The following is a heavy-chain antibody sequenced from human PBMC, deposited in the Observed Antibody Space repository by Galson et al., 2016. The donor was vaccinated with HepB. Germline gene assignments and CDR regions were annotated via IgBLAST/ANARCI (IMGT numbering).Heavy chain of an antibody. CDR2: IYYSGTT. CDR3: ARERGGSYYYYYGMDV. V-gene: IGHV4-59*01. D-gene: IGHD1-26*01. CDR1: GGSISSSY. J-gene: IGHJ6*02. Sequence: ETLSLTCTVSGGSISSSYWNWIRQPPGKGLEWIGYIYYSGTTNYNPSLKSRVTISVDTSKTQFSLKLSSVTAADTAVYYCARERGGSYYYYYGMDVWGQGTTVTVSS.